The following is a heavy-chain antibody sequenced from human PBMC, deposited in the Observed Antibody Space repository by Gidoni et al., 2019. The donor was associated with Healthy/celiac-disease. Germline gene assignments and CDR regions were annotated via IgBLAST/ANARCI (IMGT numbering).Heavy chain of an antibody. CDR3: AKDRGYDQGFDY. CDR2: ISGSGGST. CDR1: GFTFSSYA. Sequence: EVQLLESGGGLVQPGGSLRLSCAASGFTFSSYAMGWVRQAPGKGLEWVPAISGSGGSTYYADSVKGRFTISRDNSKNTLYLQMNSLRAEDTAVYYCAKDRGYDQGFDYWGQGTLVTVSS. J-gene: IGHJ4*02. V-gene: IGHV3-23*01. D-gene: IGHD5-12*01.